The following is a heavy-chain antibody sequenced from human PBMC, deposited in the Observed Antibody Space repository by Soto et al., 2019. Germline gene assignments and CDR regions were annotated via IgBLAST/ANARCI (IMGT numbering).Heavy chain of an antibody. V-gene: IGHV3-23*01. Sequence: EVQLLESGGGLVQPGGSLRLSCAASGFTFNSYAMSWVRQAPGKGLEWVSGISGSGGSTYYPDSVKGRFTISRDNPKNTLYQQMNSLRAEDTAVYYCAKMEDYGDNSDFDYWGQGTLVTVSS. J-gene: IGHJ4*02. D-gene: IGHD4-17*01. CDR3: AKMEDYGDNSDFDY. CDR1: GFTFNSYA. CDR2: ISGSGGST.